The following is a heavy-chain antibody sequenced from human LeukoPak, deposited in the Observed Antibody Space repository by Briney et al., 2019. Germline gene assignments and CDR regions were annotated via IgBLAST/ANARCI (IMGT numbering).Heavy chain of an antibody. J-gene: IGHJ4*02. CDR3: ARGLPSFYYDSRTRYFDY. D-gene: IGHD3-22*01. CDR1: GGSFSGYY. CDR2: INHSGST. V-gene: IGHV4-34*01. Sequence: SETLSLTCAVYGGSFSGYYWSWIRQPPGKGLEWIGEINHSGSTNYNPSLKSRVTISVDTSKNQFSLKLSSVTAADTAVYYCARGLPSFYYDSRTRYFDYWGQGTLVTVSS.